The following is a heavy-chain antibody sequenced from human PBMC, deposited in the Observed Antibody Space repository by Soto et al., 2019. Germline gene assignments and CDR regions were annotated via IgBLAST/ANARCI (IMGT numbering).Heavy chain of an antibody. Sequence: EVQLVESGGGLIQPGGSLRLSCAASGFTVSINYMSWVRQAPGKGLEWVSVIYSGGSTYYADSVKGRFTISRDNSTDTLYLQLSSLSAEDTAVYYCASGEEIVATRGWFAPWGQGTLVTVSS. J-gene: IGHJ5*02. V-gene: IGHV3-53*01. CDR3: ASGEEIVATRGWFAP. CDR2: IYSGGST. D-gene: IGHD5-12*01. CDR1: GFTVSINY.